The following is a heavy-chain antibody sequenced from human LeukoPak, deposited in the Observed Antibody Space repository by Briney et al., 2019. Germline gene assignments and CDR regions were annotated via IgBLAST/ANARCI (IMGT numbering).Heavy chain of an antibody. CDR2: INHSGST. D-gene: IGHD4-17*01. CDR1: GGAFSGYY. CDR3: ARVLDYGDLYVDY. Sequence: SETLSLTCAVYGGAFSGYYWSWIRQPPGEGLEWIGEINHSGSTNYNPSLKSRVTISVDTSKNQFSLKLSSVTAADTAVYYCARVLDYGDLYVDYWGQGTLVTVSS. J-gene: IGHJ4*02. V-gene: IGHV4-34*01.